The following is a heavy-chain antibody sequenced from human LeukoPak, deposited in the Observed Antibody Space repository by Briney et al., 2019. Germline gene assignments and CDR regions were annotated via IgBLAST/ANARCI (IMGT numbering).Heavy chain of an antibody. V-gene: IGHV3-21*01. CDR1: GFTLSSYW. Sequence: GGSLRLSCVASGFTLSSYWMSWVRQAPGKGLEWVSSISSSSSYIYYADSVKGRFTISRDNAKNSLYLQMNSLRAEDTAVFYCARTAYCGGDCPNDAFDIWGQGTMVTVSS. CDR2: ISSSSSYI. J-gene: IGHJ3*02. CDR3: ARTAYCGGDCPNDAFDI. D-gene: IGHD2-21*02.